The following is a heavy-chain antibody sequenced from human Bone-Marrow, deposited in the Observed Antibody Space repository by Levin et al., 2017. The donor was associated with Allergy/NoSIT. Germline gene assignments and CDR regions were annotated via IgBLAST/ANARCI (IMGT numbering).Heavy chain of an antibody. CDR3: AATNRGYTHGFGS. CDR2: TSYSGNT. Sequence: SETLSLTCAVSGGSLSSGGYSWTWIRQPSGKGLEWIGYTSYSGNTYYNPSLKSRVTISVDRSNNQFSLKLNSVTAADTAVYFCAATNRGYTHGFGSWGQGTLVTVSS. V-gene: IGHV4-30-2*01. CDR1: GGSLSSGGYS. J-gene: IGHJ4*02. D-gene: IGHD5-18*01.